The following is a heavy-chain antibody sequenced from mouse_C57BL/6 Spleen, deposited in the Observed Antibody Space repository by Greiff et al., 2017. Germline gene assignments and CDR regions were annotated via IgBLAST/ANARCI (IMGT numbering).Heavy chain of an antibody. Sequence: QVQLQQSGPELVKPGASVKISCKASGYAFSSSWMNWVKQRPGKGLEWIGRIYPGDGDTNYNGKFKGKATLTADKSSSTAYMQLSSLTSEDSAVYFCARSEDDYDCGSDWYFDVWGTGTTVTVSS. CDR1: GYAFSSSW. D-gene: IGHD2-4*01. V-gene: IGHV1-82*01. J-gene: IGHJ1*03. CDR2: IYPGDGDT. CDR3: ARSEDDYDCGSDWYFDV.